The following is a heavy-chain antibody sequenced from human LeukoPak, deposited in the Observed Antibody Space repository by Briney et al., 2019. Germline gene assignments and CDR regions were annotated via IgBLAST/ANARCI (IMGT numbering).Heavy chain of an antibody. CDR3: ERAPITSPFYYDY. V-gene: IGHV3-20*04. Sequence: GGSLRLSCTASGFAFDGHGMSWVRQVPGKGLEWVSGINWSGGSAGYADPLRGRFTISRDNAKSSLYLQMDSLRAEDTALYYCERAPITSPFYYDYWGQGTLVTVSS. D-gene: IGHD2-2*01. CDR2: INWSGGSA. J-gene: IGHJ4*02. CDR1: GFAFDGHG.